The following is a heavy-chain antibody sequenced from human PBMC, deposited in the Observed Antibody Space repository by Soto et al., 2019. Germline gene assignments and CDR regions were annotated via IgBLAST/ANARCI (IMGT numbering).Heavy chain of an antibody. D-gene: IGHD6-6*01. V-gene: IGHV1-69*13. Sequence: SVKVSCKASGGTFSSYAISWVRQAPGQGLEWMGGIIPIFGTANYAQKFQGRVTITADESTSTAYMELSSLRSEDTAVYYCARDMESIAARGGTHGAFDIWGQGTMVTVS. CDR3: ARDMESIAARGGTHGAFDI. CDR1: GGTFSSYA. J-gene: IGHJ3*02. CDR2: IIPIFGTA.